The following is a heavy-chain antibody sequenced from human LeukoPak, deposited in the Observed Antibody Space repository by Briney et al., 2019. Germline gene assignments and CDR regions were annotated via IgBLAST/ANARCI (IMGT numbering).Heavy chain of an antibody. CDR1: GFTFDDYA. V-gene: IGHV3-9*01. CDR2: ISWNSGSI. Sequence: PGRSLRLSCAASGFTFDDYAMHWVRQAPGKGLEWVSGISWNSGSIGYADSVKGRFTISRDNAKNSLYLQMNSPRAEDTALYYCAKDSVPYYYGSGCGDYWGQGTLVTVSS. CDR3: AKDSVPYYYGSGCGDY. J-gene: IGHJ4*02. D-gene: IGHD3-10*01.